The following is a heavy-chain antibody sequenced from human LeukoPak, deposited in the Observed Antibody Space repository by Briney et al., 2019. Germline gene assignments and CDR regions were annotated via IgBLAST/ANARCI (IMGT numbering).Heavy chain of an antibody. CDR1: GFTFSSYE. Sequence: GGSLRLSCAASGFTFSSYEMNWVRQAPGKGLEWVSSISSSSSYIYYADSVKGRFTISRDNAKNSLYLQMNSLRAADTAVYYCARSIVGAKDYFDYWGQGTLVTVSS. CDR3: ARSIVGAKDYFDY. D-gene: IGHD1-26*01. CDR2: ISSSSSYI. J-gene: IGHJ4*02. V-gene: IGHV3-21*01.